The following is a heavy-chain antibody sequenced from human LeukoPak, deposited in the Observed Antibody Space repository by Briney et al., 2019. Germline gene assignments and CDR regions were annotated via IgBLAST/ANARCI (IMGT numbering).Heavy chain of an antibody. CDR3: ARISPERGYSYGPLDIYFDY. CDR1: GFTFGDYA. Sequence: GGSLRLSCTASGFTFGDYAMTWVRQAPGKGLEWVAVISYDGSNKYYADSVKGRFTISRDNAKNSLYLQMNTLRAEDTAVYYCARISPERGYSYGPLDIYFDYWGQGTLVTVSS. CDR2: ISYDGSNK. J-gene: IGHJ4*02. D-gene: IGHD5-18*01. V-gene: IGHV3-30*04.